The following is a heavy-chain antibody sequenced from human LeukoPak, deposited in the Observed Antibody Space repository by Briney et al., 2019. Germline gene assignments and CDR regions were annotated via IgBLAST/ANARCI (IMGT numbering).Heavy chain of an antibody. V-gene: IGHV1-69*01. CDR3: ARVGYSYGYDWFDP. CDR1: GGTFSSYA. J-gene: IGHJ5*02. CDR2: IIPIFGTA. D-gene: IGHD5-18*01. Sequence: GSSVKISCEASGGTFSSYAISWVRQAPGQGLEWMGGIIPIFGTANYAQKFQGRVTITADESTSTAYMELSSLRSEDTAVYYCARVGYSYGYDWFDPWGQGTLVTVSS.